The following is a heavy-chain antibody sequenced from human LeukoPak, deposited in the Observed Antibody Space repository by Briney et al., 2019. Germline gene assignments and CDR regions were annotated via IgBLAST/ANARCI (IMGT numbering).Heavy chain of an antibody. CDR3: ARHGGRAAAGWGDNWFDP. CDR2: IYTSGST. V-gene: IGHV4-61*02. CDR1: GGSVSSGSYY. Sequence: SETVSLTCTVSGGSVSSGSYYWSWIRQPAGKGLEWIGRIYTSGSTNYNPSLKSRVTISVDTSKKQFSLKLSSVTAADTAVYYCARHGGRAAAGWGDNWFDPWGQGTLVTVSS. D-gene: IGHD6-13*01. J-gene: IGHJ5*02.